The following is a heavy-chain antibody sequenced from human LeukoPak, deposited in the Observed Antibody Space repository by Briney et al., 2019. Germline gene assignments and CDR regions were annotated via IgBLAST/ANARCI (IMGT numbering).Heavy chain of an antibody. CDR3: ARQFFSKTYYDFWSGYYTHFDY. V-gene: IGHV4-59*08. Sequence: SETLSLTCTVSGGSISSYYWSWIRQPPGKGLEWIGYIYYSGSTNYNPSLKSRVTISVDTSKNQFSLKLSSVTAADTAVYYCARQFFSKTYYDFWSGYYTHFDYWGQGTLVTVSS. D-gene: IGHD3-3*01. J-gene: IGHJ4*02. CDR2: IYYSGST. CDR1: GGSISSYY.